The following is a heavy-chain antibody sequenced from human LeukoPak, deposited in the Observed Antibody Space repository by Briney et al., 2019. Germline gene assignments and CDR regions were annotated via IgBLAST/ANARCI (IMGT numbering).Heavy chain of an antibody. CDR2: IYYSGST. V-gene: IGHV4-39*07. Sequence: KPSETLSLTCTVSGGSISSSSYYWGWIRQPPGKGLEWIGSIYYSGSTYYNPSLKSRVTISVDTSKNQFSLKLSSVTAADTAVYYCARVLITMVRGVPIYNWFDPWGQGTLVTVSS. CDR3: ARVLITMVRGVPIYNWFDP. D-gene: IGHD3-10*01. CDR1: GGSISSSSYY. J-gene: IGHJ5*02.